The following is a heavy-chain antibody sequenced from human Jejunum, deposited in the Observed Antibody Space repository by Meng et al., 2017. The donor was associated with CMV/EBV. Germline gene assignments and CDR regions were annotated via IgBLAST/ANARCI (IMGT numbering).Heavy chain of an antibody. CDR1: GSGTDCHY. V-gene: IGHV4-61*01. J-gene: IGHJ6*02. CDR3: ARGWADIRFSGAMDV. D-gene: IGHD3-3*01. Sequence: GSGTDCHYGSWVRQPPGKGLEWIAYVSYNGNTNYNRSLKGRVSVSSDAAKNQFYLRLASATTADTAVYYCARGWADIRFSGAMDVWGQGTTVTVSS. CDR2: VSYNGNT.